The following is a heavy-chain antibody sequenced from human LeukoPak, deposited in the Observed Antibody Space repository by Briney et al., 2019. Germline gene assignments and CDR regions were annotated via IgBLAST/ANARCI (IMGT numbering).Heavy chain of an antibody. CDR1: GYSFTRYW. CDR2: IYPGDSDT. Sequence: GGALKISCKGSGYSFTRYWVGWVRQIPGKRLGWMGIIYPGDSDTRYSPSFQGQVTISADKSISTAYLQWSSLKASDTAMYYCARPGTVTTLAFDIWGQGTMVTVSS. CDR3: ARPGTVTTLAFDI. V-gene: IGHV5-51*01. J-gene: IGHJ3*02. D-gene: IGHD4-17*01.